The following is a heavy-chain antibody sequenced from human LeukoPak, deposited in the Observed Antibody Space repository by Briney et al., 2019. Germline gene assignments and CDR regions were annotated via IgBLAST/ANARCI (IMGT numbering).Heavy chain of an antibody. D-gene: IGHD5-18*01. CDR2: IYHSGST. V-gene: IGHV4-30-2*01. CDR3: ASSPYSYGWFDP. CDR1: GGSISSGGYY. J-gene: IGHJ5*02. Sequence: PSETLSLTCTVSGGSISSGGYYWSWIRQPPGKGLEWIGYIYHSGSTYYNPSLKSRVTISVDRSKNQFSLKLSSVTAADTAVYYCASSPYSYGWFDPWGQGTLVTVSS.